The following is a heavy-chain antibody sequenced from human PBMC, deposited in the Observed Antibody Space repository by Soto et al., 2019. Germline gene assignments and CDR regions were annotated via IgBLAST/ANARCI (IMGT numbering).Heavy chain of an antibody. CDR2: IFATSTTI. J-gene: IGHJ4*02. D-gene: IGHD3-9*01. Sequence: PGGSLRLSCVASGFTFSSYSIVWVRQAPGKGLEWISYIFATSTTIYYADSVKGRFTVSRDNTQNSLFLLMNSLRAEDTAIYYCARDKDWAFDYWGQGTLVTVSS. CDR3: ARDKDWAFDY. CDR1: GFTFSSYS. V-gene: IGHV3-48*04.